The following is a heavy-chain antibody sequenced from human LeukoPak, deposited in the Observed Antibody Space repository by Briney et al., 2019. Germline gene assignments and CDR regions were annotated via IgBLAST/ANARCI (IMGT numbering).Heavy chain of an antibody. J-gene: IGHJ4*02. Sequence: SETLSLTCTVSGGSISPHYWSWIRQPPGKGLEWIGYIYYSGSTYYNPPLKSRVTISVDTSKNQFSLKLSSVTAADTAVYYCARDGAYYYDSSGYYHFDYWGQGTLVTVSS. V-gene: IGHV4-59*11. D-gene: IGHD3-22*01. CDR3: ARDGAYYYDSSGYYHFDY. CDR2: IYYSGST. CDR1: GGSISPHY.